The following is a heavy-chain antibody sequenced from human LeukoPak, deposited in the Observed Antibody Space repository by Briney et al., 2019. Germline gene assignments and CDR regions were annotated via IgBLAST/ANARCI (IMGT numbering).Heavy chain of an antibody. CDR3: ATYINWVAGDD. CDR2: IKPDGSDR. V-gene: IGHV3-7*01. D-gene: IGHD1-1*01. CDR1: GFTFGDSW. Sequence: GGSLRLSCAASGFTFGDSWMSWVRQAPGKGLEWVANIKPDGSDRYYVDSVKGRFTISRDNTKNSLYLQMNGLRVDDTAVYYCATYINWVAGDDWGQGTTVTVSS. J-gene: IGHJ6*02.